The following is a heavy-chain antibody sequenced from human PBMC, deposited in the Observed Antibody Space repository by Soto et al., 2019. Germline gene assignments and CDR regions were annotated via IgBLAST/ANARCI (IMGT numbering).Heavy chain of an antibody. J-gene: IGHJ5*02. Sequence: GGSLRLSCAASGFTFSDYAMSWVRQAPGKGPEWVAIISNDGANTYYADSVKGRFTISRDNAKNSLYLQMNSLRAEDTAVYYCARAYGGNPALFDPWGQGTLVTVSS. CDR3: ARAYGGNPALFDP. CDR1: GFTFSDYA. D-gene: IGHD4-17*01. V-gene: IGHV3-30*04. CDR2: ISNDGANT.